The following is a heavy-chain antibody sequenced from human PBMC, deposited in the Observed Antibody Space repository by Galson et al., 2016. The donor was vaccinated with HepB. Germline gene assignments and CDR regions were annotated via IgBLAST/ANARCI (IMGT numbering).Heavy chain of an antibody. D-gene: IGHD2-2*01. J-gene: IGHJ5*02. CDR1: GASINDSTW. Sequence: SETLSLTCTVSGASINDSTWWTWVRQAPGRGLEWIGEIYHTETTNNNPFLSSRFTLSVDKSTHRFSLNLTSATAADTAVYYCARAAVVPGARMVFDPWGQGTLVTVSS. CDR3: ARAAVVPGARMVFDP. V-gene: IGHV4-4*02. CDR2: IYHTETT.